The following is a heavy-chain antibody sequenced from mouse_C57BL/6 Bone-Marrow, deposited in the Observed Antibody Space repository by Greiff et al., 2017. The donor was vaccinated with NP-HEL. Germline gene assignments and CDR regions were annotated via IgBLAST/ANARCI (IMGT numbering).Heavy chain of an antibody. J-gene: IGHJ3*01. V-gene: IGHV1-80*01. D-gene: IGHD1-1*01. CDR3: ARRRGNYYGSSPAWFAY. CDR1: CYAFSSYW. CDR2: IYPGDGDT. Sequence: QVQLKQSGAELVKPGASVKISCKASCYAFSSYWMNWVKQRPGKGLEWIGQIYPGDGDTNYNGKFKGKATLTADKSSSTAYMQLSSLTSEDSAVYFCARRRGNYYGSSPAWFAYWGQGTLVTVSA.